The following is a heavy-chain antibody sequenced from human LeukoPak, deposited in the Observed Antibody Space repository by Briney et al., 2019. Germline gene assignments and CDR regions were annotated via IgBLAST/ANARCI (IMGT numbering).Heavy chain of an antibody. D-gene: IGHD3-10*01. J-gene: IGHJ6*03. CDR2: INHSGST. Sequence: SETLSLTCAVYGGSFSGYYWSWIRQPPGKGLEWIGEINHSGSTNHNPSLKSRVTISVDTSKNQFSLKLSSVTAADTAVYYCARGVGSYYMDVWGKGTTVTVSS. CDR1: GGSFSGYY. CDR3: ARGVGSYYMDV. V-gene: IGHV4-34*01.